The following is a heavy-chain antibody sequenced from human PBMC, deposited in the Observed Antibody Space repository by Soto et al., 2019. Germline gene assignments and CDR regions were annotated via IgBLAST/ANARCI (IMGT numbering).Heavy chain of an antibody. CDR2: ITWNSGGI. CDR1: GFTFDDYA. J-gene: IGHJ3*02. D-gene: IGHD6-19*01. V-gene: IGHV3-9*01. Sequence: EVQLVESGGGLVQPGRSLRLSCAASGFTFDDYAMHWVRQAPGKGLEWVSGITWNSGGIGYADSVKGRCTISRDTAKQYLYLQMNRLRAEDTAFYYGANGPDGDKWLVNAFDISGQGTMVTVSS. CDR3: ANGPDGDKWLVNAFDI.